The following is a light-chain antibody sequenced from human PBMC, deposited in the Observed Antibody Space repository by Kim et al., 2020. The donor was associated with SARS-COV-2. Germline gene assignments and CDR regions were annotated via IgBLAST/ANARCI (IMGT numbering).Light chain of an antibody. CDR3: SSSAGSNNLV. Sequence: QSALTQPPSASGSPGQSVTISCSGISSEVGDYPYVSSYQQHPGKAPTLIIFEVKYRPSGVPDRFSGSKSGNTASLTVSGLQAEDEADYYCSSSAGSNNLVFGGGTQLTVL. CDR1: SSEVGDYPY. CDR2: EVK. J-gene: IGLJ3*02. V-gene: IGLV2-8*01.